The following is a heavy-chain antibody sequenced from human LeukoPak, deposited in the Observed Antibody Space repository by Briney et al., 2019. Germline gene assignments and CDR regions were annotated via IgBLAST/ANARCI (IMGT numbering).Heavy chain of an antibody. D-gene: IGHD6-19*01. CDR1: GGSFSGYY. CDR2: IYYSGST. V-gene: IGHV4-31*11. CDR3: ARISIAVAGRRGFDP. J-gene: IGHJ5*02. Sequence: SETLSLTCAVYGGSFSGYYWSWIRQHPGKGLEWIGYIYYSGSTYYNPSLKSRVTISVDTSKNQFSLKLSSVTAADTAVYYCARISIAVAGRRGFDPWGQGTLVTVSS.